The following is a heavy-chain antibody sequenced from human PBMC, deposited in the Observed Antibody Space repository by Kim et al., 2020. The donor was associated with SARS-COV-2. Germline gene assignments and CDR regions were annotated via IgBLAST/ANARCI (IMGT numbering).Heavy chain of an antibody. J-gene: IGHJ2*01. CDR3: ARDHYDILTVHFDL. D-gene: IGHD3-9*01. V-gene: IGHV3-33*05. CDR2: ISYDGSNK. Sequence: GGSLRLSCAASGFTFSSYGMHWVRQAPGKGLEWVADISYDGSNKYYADSVKGRVTISRDNSKNTLYLQMNSLRAEDTAVYYCARDHYDILTVHFDLWGRGTLGTVSS. CDR1: GFTFSSYG.